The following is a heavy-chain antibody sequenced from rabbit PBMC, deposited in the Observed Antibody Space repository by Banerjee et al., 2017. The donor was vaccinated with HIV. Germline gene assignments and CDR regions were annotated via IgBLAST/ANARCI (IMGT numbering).Heavy chain of an antibody. Sequence: QSLEESGGDLVKPGASLTLTCTASGFSFSSSYYMCWVRQAPGKGLEWIACIYAGSSGSTYYASWAKGRFTISKTSSTTVTLQMTSLTAADTATYFCARDLADSYYWGALDPWGPGTLVTVS. CDR1: GFSFSSSYY. CDR3: ARDLADSYYWGALDP. CDR2: IYAGSSGST. V-gene: IGHV1S40*01. D-gene: IGHD8-1*01. J-gene: IGHJ2*01.